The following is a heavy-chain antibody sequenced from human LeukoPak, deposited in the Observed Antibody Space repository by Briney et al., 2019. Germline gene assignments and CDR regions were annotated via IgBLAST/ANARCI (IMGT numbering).Heavy chain of an antibody. V-gene: IGHV1-2*02. CDR3: ARQYGNYYDSSGYYYYFDY. CDR2: INPNSGGT. J-gene: IGHJ4*02. CDR1: GYTFTGYY. D-gene: IGHD3-22*01. Sequence: ASVKVSCKASGYTFTGYYMHWVRQAPGQGLEWMGWINPNSGGTNYAQKFQGRVTMTRDTSISTAYMELSSLRSEDTAVYYCARQYGNYYDSSGYYYYFDYWGQGTLVTVSP.